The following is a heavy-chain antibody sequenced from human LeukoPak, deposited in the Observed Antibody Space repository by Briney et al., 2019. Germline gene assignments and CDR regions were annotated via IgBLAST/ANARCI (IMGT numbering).Heavy chain of an antibody. Sequence: GGSLRLSCAASGFTVSSNYMSWVRQAPGKGLEWVSVIYSGGSTYYADSVKGRFTISRDNSKNTLYFQMDSLRAEDTAVYYCARANHSVTTSGVHYYYYYGMDVWGQGTTVTVSS. D-gene: IGHD4-17*01. CDR3: ARANHSVTTSGVHYYYYYGMDV. V-gene: IGHV3-53*01. J-gene: IGHJ6*02. CDR1: GFTVSSNY. CDR2: IYSGGST.